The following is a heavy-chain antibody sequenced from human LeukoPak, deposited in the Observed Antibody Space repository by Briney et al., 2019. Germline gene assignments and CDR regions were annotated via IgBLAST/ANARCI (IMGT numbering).Heavy chain of an antibody. CDR3: AKDSSSGSSYYFHGMDV. D-gene: IGHD3-10*01. J-gene: IGHJ6*02. V-gene: IGHV3-30*18. Sequence: GGSLRLSCAASGFTFSAYGMHWVRQAPGKGLEWLAVTSYDGGNTYYTASVKGRFTISRGNSNNTLDLQMNSLRAEDTAVYYCAKDSSSGSSYYFHGMDVWGQGTTVIVSS. CDR2: TSYDGGNT. CDR1: GFTFSAYG.